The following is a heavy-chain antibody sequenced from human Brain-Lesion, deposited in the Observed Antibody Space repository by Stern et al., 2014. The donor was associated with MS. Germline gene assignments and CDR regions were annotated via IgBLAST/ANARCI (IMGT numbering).Heavy chain of an antibody. CDR2: ITPFTGNT. CDR1: GNTFTNRY. CDR3: AEGGSYGFVY. V-gene: IGHV1-45*02. Sequence: VQLVESGAEVKKTGPSVKVSCQASGNTFTNRYLHWVRQAPGQALEWMGWITPFTGNTNYAQNFQDRVTITMDRSMSTAYMDLSSLRSDDTAIYFCAEGGSYGFVYWGQGTLVTVSS. J-gene: IGHJ4*02. D-gene: IGHD4-17*01.